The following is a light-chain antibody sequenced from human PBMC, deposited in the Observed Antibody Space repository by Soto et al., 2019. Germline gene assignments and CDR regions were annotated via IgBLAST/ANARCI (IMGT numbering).Light chain of an antibody. J-gene: IGKJ1*01. CDR2: GAC. V-gene: IGKV3-20*01. CDR3: QQYGNSSWT. CDR1: RSVSGSY. Sequence: EIVLTQSPGTLSLSPGEGATLSCRARRSVSGSYLAWYQQKPFPAPRLLNDGACSTATGIQDRFSGSASGTDITLTISILEPEDFAVYYCQQYGNSSWTFGQGTKVEIK.